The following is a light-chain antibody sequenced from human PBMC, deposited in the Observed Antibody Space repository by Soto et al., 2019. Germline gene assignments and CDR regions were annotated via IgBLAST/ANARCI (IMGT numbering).Light chain of an antibody. CDR2: EVR. Sequence: QSALTQPASVSGSPGQSITISCTGTSSDVGGYNYVSWYQQHPDKAPKLMIFEVRNRPSGVSNRFSGSKSGNTASLTISGLQAGDEADYYCSSYTTSNTLDVFGTGTKV. CDR3: SSYTTSNTLDV. CDR1: SSDVGGYNY. J-gene: IGLJ1*01. V-gene: IGLV2-14*01.